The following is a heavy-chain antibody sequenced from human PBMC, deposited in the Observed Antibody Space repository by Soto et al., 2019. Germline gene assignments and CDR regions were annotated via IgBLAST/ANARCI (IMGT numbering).Heavy chain of an antibody. CDR2: IYYSGST. Sequence: SETLSLTCTVSGGSISSGDYYWSWIRQPPGKGLEWIGYIYYSGSTYYNPSLKSRVTISVDTSKNQFSLKLSSVTAADTAVYYCAIIDSSGYYYLDAFDIWGQGTMVTVSS. D-gene: IGHD3-22*01. CDR1: GGSISSGDYY. V-gene: IGHV4-30-4*01. J-gene: IGHJ3*02. CDR3: AIIDSSGYYYLDAFDI.